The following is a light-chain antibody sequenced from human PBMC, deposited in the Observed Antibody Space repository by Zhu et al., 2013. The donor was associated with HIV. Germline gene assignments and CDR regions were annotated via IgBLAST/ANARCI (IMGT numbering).Light chain of an antibody. CDR1: QSVANS. Sequence: EIVLTQSPVTLSLSPGERATLSCRASQSVANSLAWYQQKVGQAPRLLIYAASTRVAGVPGRFTGSGSGTEFTLTISSLQSEDVAVYYCQQSNKWPPGTWTFGQGTKVELK. J-gene: IGKJ1*01. V-gene: IGKV3-15*01. CDR3: QQSNKWPPGTWT. CDR2: AAS.